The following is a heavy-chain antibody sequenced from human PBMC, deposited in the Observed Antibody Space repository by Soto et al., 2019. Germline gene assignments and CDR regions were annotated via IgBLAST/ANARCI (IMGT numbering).Heavy chain of an antibody. J-gene: IGHJ3*02. CDR1: GFTFSSYS. V-gene: IGHV3-21*01. Sequence: GGSLRLSCAASGFTFSSYSMNWVRQAPGKGLEWVSSISSSSSYIYYADSVKGRFTISRDNAKNSLYLQMNSLRAEDTAVYYCARDGRYFDWLEIDAFDIWGQGTMVTVSS. CDR3: ARDGRYFDWLEIDAFDI. D-gene: IGHD3-9*01. CDR2: ISSSSSYI.